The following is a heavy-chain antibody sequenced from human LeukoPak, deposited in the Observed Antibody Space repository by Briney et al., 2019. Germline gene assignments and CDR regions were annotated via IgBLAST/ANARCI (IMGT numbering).Heavy chain of an antibody. D-gene: IGHD3-16*02. Sequence: GGSLRLSCAASGFTFSNYMMHWVRQAPGKGLDWVAVILEDGSSQYYADSVKGRITISRDNSRNTLYLQMNSLRAEDTAVYYCARDLATRQRTGLYDSWGQGALVTVSS. CDR1: GFTFSNYM. CDR2: ILEDGSSQ. CDR3: ARDLATRQRTGLYDS. V-gene: IGHV3-30*14. J-gene: IGHJ4*02.